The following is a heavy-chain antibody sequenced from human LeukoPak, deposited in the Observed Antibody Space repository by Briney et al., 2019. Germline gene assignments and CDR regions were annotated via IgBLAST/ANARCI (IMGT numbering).Heavy chain of an antibody. CDR3: ARVSGNYYDSSGYFRRRPKCWFDP. CDR1: GGSISSSSYY. V-gene: IGHV4-39*07. Sequence: PSETLSLTCTVSGGSISSSSYYWGWIRQPPGKGLEWIGSIYYSGGTYYNPSLKSRVTISVDTSKNQFSLKLSSVTAADTAVYYCARVSGNYYDSSGYFRRRPKCWFDPWGQGTLVTVSS. CDR2: IYYSGGT. J-gene: IGHJ5*02. D-gene: IGHD3-22*01.